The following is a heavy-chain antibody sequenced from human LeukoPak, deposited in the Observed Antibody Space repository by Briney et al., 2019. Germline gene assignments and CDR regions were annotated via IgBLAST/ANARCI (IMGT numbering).Heavy chain of an antibody. Sequence: GGSLRLSCAASGFTVSSSNMGWVRQAPGKGLEWVSVIYSGGATYYPDSVKGRFIISRDLSKNTLFLQMNDLRAEDTAVSYCAKIAVAYFDYWGQGTLVTVSS. V-gene: IGHV3-66*01. J-gene: IGHJ4*02. D-gene: IGHD6-19*01. CDR2: IYSGGAT. CDR1: GFTVSSSN. CDR3: AKIAVAYFDY.